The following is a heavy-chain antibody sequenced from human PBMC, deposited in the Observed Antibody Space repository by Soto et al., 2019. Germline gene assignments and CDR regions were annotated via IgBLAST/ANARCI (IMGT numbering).Heavy chain of an antibody. V-gene: IGHV4-30-2*01. Sequence: QLQLQESGSGLVKPSQTLSLTCAVSGGSISSGGYSWSWIRQPPGKGLEWIGYIYHSGSTYYNPSLKSRVTISVDRAKNQFSLKLSSVTAAATAVYYCAGSGYYNNSGMDVWGQGTTVTVSS. CDR2: IYHSGST. D-gene: IGHD3-22*01. J-gene: IGHJ6*02. CDR3: AGSGYYNNSGMDV. CDR1: GGSISSGGYS.